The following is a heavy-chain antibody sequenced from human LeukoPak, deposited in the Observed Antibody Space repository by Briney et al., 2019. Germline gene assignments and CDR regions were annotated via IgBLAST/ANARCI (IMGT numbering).Heavy chain of an antibody. Sequence: GGSLRLSCEASGFPFGSYYLTWVRQAPGKGLEWVSAVYKGGTTYYAESVKGRFTVSRDNSKNSFSLQMNSLSADDTAVYYCARGSGDILTGYSGMNVWGQGTTVIVSS. V-gene: IGHV3-53*01. J-gene: IGHJ6*02. CDR2: VYKGGTT. CDR1: GFPFGSYY. D-gene: IGHD3-9*01. CDR3: ARGSGDILTGYSGMNV.